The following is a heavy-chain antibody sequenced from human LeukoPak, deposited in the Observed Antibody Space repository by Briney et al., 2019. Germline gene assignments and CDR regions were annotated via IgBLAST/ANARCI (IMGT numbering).Heavy chain of an antibody. J-gene: IGHJ4*02. Sequence: SETLSLTCTVSGASISSSYWSWLRQPAGKGLDWIGRIYTSGSTNYNPSLKSRVTMSVDTSKNQFSLKLSSVTAADTAVYYCAGNRDYGDGAFDYWGQGTLVTVSS. CDR2: IYTSGST. CDR3: AGNRDYGDGAFDY. D-gene: IGHD4-17*01. CDR1: GASISSSY. V-gene: IGHV4-4*07.